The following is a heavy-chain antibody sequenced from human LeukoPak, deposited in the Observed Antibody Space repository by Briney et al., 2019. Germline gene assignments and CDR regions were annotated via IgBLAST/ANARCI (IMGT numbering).Heavy chain of an antibody. Sequence: SETLSLTCAVYGGSFSAYYWSWIRQPPGKGLEWIGKINHSGSTNYNPSLKSRVTISVDTSRNQFSLKLSSVTAADTAVYYCARGRERIDYWGLGTLVTVSS. CDR1: GGSFSAYY. V-gene: IGHV4-34*01. CDR2: INHSGST. D-gene: IGHD1-1*01. J-gene: IGHJ4*02. CDR3: ARGRERIDY.